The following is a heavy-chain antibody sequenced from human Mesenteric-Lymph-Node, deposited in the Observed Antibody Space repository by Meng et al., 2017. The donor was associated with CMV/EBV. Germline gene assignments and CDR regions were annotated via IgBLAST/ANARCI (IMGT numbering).Heavy chain of an antibody. Sequence: ASVKVSCKASGYTFTGYYMHWVRQAPGQGLEWMGWINPNSGGTDYAPKFQGRVTMTRDTSISTAYMELSGLRSDDTAVYYCARDYYDSSGYNWRGAFDIWGQGTLVTVSS. CDR1: GYTFTGYY. V-gene: IGHV1-2*02. CDR3: ARDYYDSSGYNWRGAFDI. CDR2: INPNSGGT. J-gene: IGHJ4*01. D-gene: IGHD3-22*01.